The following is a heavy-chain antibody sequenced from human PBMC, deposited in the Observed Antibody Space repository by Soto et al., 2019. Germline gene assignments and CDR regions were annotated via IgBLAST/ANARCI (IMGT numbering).Heavy chain of an antibody. Sequence: QVPLVESGGGVVQPGRSLRLSCAASGFTFSSYAMHWVRQAPGKGLEWVAVISYDGSNKYYADSVKGRFTISRDNSKNTLYLQMNSLRAEDTAVYYCARDGGDYYFDYWGQGTLVTVSS. D-gene: IGHD4-17*01. CDR3: ARDGGDYYFDY. J-gene: IGHJ4*02. CDR2: ISYDGSNK. V-gene: IGHV3-30-3*01. CDR1: GFTFSSYA.